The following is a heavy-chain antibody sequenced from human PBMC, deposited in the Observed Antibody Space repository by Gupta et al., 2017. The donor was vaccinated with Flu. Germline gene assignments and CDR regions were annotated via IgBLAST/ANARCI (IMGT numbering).Heavy chain of an antibody. CDR2: ITGSGTVT. CDR1: GFTFSNYA. D-gene: IGHD3-3*01. V-gene: IGHV3-23*01. J-gene: IGHJ5*02. Sequence: EEQLLASGGGLVKPGGSLRVSCEGSGFTFSNYALSWVRQAPGKGLEWVAAITGSGTVTYDSDSLKGRFSISKDNSKNTLFLDMKNLTTEDTAVYYCARLSDEWSGYHWIDPRGQGTLVTVSS. CDR3: ARLSDEWSGYHWIDP.